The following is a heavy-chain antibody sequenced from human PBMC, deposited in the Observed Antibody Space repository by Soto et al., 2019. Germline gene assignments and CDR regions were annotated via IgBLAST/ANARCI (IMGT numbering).Heavy chain of an antibody. CDR3: ARVESDGDQHFAY. V-gene: IGHV3-30-3*01. CDR2: ISYDGSNK. CDR1: GFTFSSYA. D-gene: IGHD4-17*01. Sequence: PGGSLRLSCAASGFTFSSYAMHWVRQAPGKGLEWVVVISYDGSNKYYADSVKGRFTISRDNSKNTLYLQMNSLRAEDTAVYYCARVESDGDQHFAYWGQGTLVTVSS. J-gene: IGHJ4*02.